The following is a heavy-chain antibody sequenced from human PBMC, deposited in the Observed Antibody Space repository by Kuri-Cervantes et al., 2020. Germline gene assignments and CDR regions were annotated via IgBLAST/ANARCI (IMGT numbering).Heavy chain of an antibody. J-gene: IGHJ4*02. CDR3: AKVRITFFEAVDY. CDR2: VSGSGDST. V-gene: IGHV3-23*01. D-gene: IGHD3-3*02. Sequence: GASLNISCAASGFSFNSYAMSWVRQAPGKGLEWVSSVSGSGDSTYYADSVKGRFTISRDNSKNTIHLHLNSLRAEDTAVYYCAKVRITFFEAVDYWGQGTLVTVSS. CDR1: GFSFNSYA.